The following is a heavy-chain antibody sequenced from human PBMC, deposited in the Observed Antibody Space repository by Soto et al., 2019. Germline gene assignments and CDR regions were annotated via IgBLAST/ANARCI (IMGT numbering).Heavy chain of an antibody. CDR1: GGSISSYY. CDR2: IYYSGST. CDR3: ARLGNIVGASGFDY. D-gene: IGHD1-26*01. J-gene: IGHJ4*02. Sequence: SETLSLTCTVSGGSISSYYWSWIRQPPGKGLEWIGSIYYSGSTYYNPSLKSRVTISVDTSKNQFSLKLSSVTAADTAVYYCARLGNIVGASGFDYWGQGTLVTVSS. V-gene: IGHV4-59*05.